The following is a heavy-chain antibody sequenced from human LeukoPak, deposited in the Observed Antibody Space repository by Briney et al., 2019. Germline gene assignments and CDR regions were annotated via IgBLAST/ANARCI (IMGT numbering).Heavy chain of an antibody. Sequence: GRSLRLSCVASGFTFSTYSMNWVRQAPGKGLEWVSSISSSSSYIYYADSVKGRFTISRDNAKNSLYLQMNSLRAEDTAVYYCARDGGYCSGGSCNNWFDPWGQGTLVTVSS. V-gene: IGHV3-21*01. CDR1: GFTFSTYS. J-gene: IGHJ5*02. D-gene: IGHD2-15*01. CDR3: ARDGGYCSGGSCNNWFDP. CDR2: ISSSSSYI.